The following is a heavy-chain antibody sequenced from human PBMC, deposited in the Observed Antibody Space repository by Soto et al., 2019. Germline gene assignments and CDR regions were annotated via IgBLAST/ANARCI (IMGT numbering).Heavy chain of an antibody. CDR2: IIPVFGTT. CDR1: GGTFSNYT. CDR3: ARSSPYMVGRKPTGNQDYYGMDV. D-gene: IGHD2-15*01. Sequence: QVQLVQSGAEVKKPGSSVKVFCKASGGTFSNYTISWVRQAPGQGLEWMGGIIPVFGTTDYEQKLQGRVTITADGSTSTAYMTLSRLRSAATAVYYCARSSPYMVGRKPTGNQDYYGMDVWGQGTTVTVSS. V-gene: IGHV1-69*01. J-gene: IGHJ6*02.